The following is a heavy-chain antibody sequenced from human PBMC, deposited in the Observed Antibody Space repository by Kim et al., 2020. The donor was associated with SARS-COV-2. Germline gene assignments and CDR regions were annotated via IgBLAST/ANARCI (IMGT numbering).Heavy chain of an antibody. CDR3: ARSDYYDSDGYYGVIDF. D-gene: IGHD3-22*01. V-gene: IGHV3-33*01. Sequence: GGSLRLSCAASGFTFTRYGMHWVRQAPGKGLEWVALVWYDGSNTYYADSVKGRFTISRDNSKNTLYLQMNSLRPEDTAVYYCARSDYYDSDGYYGVIDFWGQGPLVTVSS. CDR2: VWYDGSNT. CDR1: GFTFTRYG. J-gene: IGHJ4*02.